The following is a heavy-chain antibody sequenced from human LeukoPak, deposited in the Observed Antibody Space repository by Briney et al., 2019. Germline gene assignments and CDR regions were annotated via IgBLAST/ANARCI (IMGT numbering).Heavy chain of an antibody. CDR1: GGSISSGGYY. V-gene: IGHV4-39*07. J-gene: IGHJ3*02. CDR3: AREMATIKYHAFDI. CDR2: IYYSGST. Sequence: PSETLSLTCTVSGGSISSGGYYWSWIRQPPGKGLEWIGSIYYSGSTYYNPSLKSRVTISVDTSKNQFSLKLSSVIAADTAVYYCAREMATIKYHAFDIWGQGTMVTVSS. D-gene: IGHD5-24*01.